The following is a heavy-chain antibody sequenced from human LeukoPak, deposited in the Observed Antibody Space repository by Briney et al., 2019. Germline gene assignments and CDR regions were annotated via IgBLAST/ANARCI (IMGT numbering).Heavy chain of an antibody. J-gene: IGHJ4*02. V-gene: IGHV3-43D*04. CDR1: GFTFDDYA. Sequence: GGSLRLSCAASGFTFDDYAMHWVRQAPGKGLEWVSLISWDGGSTYYADPVKVRFTISRDNSKNSLYLQMNSLRAEDTGLYYCAKGAYSYGSGCFDYWGQGSLVTVSS. D-gene: IGHD5-18*01. CDR3: AKGAYSYGSGCFDY. CDR2: ISWDGGST.